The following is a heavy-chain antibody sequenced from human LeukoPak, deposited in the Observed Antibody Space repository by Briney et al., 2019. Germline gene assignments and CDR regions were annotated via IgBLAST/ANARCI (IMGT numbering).Heavy chain of an antibody. J-gene: IGHJ4*02. V-gene: IGHV3-48*02. Sequence: GGSLTLSCAASGFTFSSYSMNWVRQAAGKGLEWVSDISGGTSSNMYYADSVKGRFTISRDNAKNSLYLQMKSLRDEDTAVYSCARGNYYNTPWDCWGQGTPVTVSS. D-gene: IGHD3-10*01. CDR2: ISGGTSSNM. CDR3: ARGNYYNTPWDC. CDR1: GFTFSSYS.